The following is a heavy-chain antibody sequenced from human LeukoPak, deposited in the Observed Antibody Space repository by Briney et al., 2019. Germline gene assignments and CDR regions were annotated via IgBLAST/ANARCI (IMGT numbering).Heavy chain of an antibody. CDR1: GGPINEYY. V-gene: IGHV4-59*12. CDR3: AREAAGQWFDP. Sequence: SETLSLTCTVSGGPINEYYWSWIRQPPGKGLEWIGYILYSGSTTYNPSLKSRLTISVDTSKNQFSLKLTSVTAADTAVYYCAREAAGQWFDPWGQGTLVTVSS. D-gene: IGHD6-25*01. J-gene: IGHJ5*02. CDR2: ILYSGST.